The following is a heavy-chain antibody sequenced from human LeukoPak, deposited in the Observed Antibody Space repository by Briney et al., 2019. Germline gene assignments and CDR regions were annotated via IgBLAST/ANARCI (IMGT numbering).Heavy chain of an antibody. CDR2: ISAYNGNT. V-gene: IGHV1-18*01. D-gene: IGHD2-2*01. J-gene: IGHJ5*02. CDR3: ARVIRYCSSTNCYNWLDP. Sequence: ASVKVSCKASGYTFINYGISWVRQAPGQGLEWMGWISAYNGNTNYAQKVQGRVTMTTDTSTSTGYMELRSLTSDDTAVYYCARVIRYCSSTNCYNWLDPWGRGTLVTVSS. CDR1: GYTFINYG.